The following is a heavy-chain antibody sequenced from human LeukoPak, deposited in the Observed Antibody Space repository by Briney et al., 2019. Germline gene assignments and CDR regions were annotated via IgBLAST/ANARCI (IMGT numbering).Heavy chain of an antibody. CDR3: ARDGAVSGYSFDF. V-gene: IGHV4-38-2*02. CDR2: IYHHGTT. Sequence: SETLSLTCTVSGYSISTGYFWGWIRQPPGKGLEWIGNIYHHGTTYYNPSLMTRVNLSVDTSKNQFSLKLTSVTAADTAVYYCARDGAVSGYSFDFWGQGTLVTVSS. D-gene: IGHD3-22*01. J-gene: IGHJ4*02. CDR1: GYSISTGYF.